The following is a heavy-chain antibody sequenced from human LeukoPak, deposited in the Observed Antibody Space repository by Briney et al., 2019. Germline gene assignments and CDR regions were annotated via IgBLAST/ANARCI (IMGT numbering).Heavy chain of an antibody. CDR2: IYYSGST. CDR3: ARAGSLSGSYAAFDI. CDR1: GGSISSYY. Sequence: ASETLSLTCTVSGGSISSYYWTWIRQPPGKGLEWIGYIYYSGSTSYNPSLKSRVTISVDTSKNQFSLKLSSVTAADTAVYYCARAGSLSGSYAAFDIWGQGTMVTVSS. J-gene: IGHJ3*02. V-gene: IGHV4-59*12. D-gene: IGHD1-26*01.